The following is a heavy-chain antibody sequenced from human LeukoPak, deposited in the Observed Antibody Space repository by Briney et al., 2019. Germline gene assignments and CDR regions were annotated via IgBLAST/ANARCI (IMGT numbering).Heavy chain of an antibody. Sequence: GGSLRLSCAASGFTFSSYAMSWVRQAPGKGLEWVSAISGSGGSTYYADSVKGRFTISRDNTQNTLYLQMNSLRAEDTAVYYCAKGYDFWSGYYLVPYYFDYWGQGTLVTVSS. CDR3: AKGYDFWSGYYLVPYYFDY. V-gene: IGHV3-23*01. J-gene: IGHJ4*02. CDR1: GFTFSSYA. D-gene: IGHD3-3*01. CDR2: ISGSGGST.